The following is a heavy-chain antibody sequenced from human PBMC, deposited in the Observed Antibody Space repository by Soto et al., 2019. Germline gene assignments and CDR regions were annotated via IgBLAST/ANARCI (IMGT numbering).Heavy chain of an antibody. CDR2: INPSGGST. CDR3: ARDRDIVVVPAAEASDYYGMDV. Sequence: QVQLVQSGAEVKKPGASVKVSCKASGYTFTSYYMHWVRQAPGQGLEWMGIINPSGGSTSYAQKFQGRVTMTRDTSTSTVYMELSSLRSEDTAVYYCARDRDIVVVPAAEASDYYGMDVWGQGTTVTVSS. CDR1: GYTFTSYY. D-gene: IGHD2-2*01. V-gene: IGHV1-46*01. J-gene: IGHJ6*02.